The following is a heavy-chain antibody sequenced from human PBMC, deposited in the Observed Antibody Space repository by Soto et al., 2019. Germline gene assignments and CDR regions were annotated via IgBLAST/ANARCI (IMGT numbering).Heavy chain of an antibody. D-gene: IGHD6-19*01. CDR3: ARVGAVAINFDY. CDR2: IYYSGST. CDR1: GGSISSSSYY. V-gene: IGHV4-39*01. J-gene: IGHJ4*02. Sequence: SETLSLTCTVSGGSISSSSYYWGWIRQPPGKGLEWIGSIYYSGSTYYNPSLKSRVTISVDTSKNQFSLKLSSVTAADTAVYYCARVGAVAINFDYWGQGTLVTVSS.